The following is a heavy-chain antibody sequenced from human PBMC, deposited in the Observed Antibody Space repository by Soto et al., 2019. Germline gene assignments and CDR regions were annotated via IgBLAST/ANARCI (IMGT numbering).Heavy chain of an antibody. CDR2: IYPGDSDT. CDR3: ARGVVVPAAIPSYYYYYMDV. Sequence: GESLKISCKGSGYSFTSYWIGWVRQMPGKGLEWMGIIYPGDSDTRYSPSFQGQVTISADKSISTAYLQWSSLKASDTAMYYCARGVVVPAAIPSYYYYYMDVWGKGTTVTVS. J-gene: IGHJ6*03. D-gene: IGHD2-2*01. CDR1: GYSFTSYW. V-gene: IGHV5-51*01.